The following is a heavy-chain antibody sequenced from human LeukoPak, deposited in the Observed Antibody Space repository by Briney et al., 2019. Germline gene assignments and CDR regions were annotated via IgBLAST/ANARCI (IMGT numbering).Heavy chain of an antibody. D-gene: IGHD3-22*01. V-gene: IGHV4-59*01. Sequence: SETLSLTCTVFGGSINSYYWSWIRQPPGKGLEWIGYIYYSGSTNYNPSLKSRVTISVDTSKNQFSLKLSSVTAADTAVYYCAREGSSGYAAFDIWGQGTMVTVSS. CDR2: IYYSGST. CDR1: GGSINSYY. CDR3: AREGSSGYAAFDI. J-gene: IGHJ3*02.